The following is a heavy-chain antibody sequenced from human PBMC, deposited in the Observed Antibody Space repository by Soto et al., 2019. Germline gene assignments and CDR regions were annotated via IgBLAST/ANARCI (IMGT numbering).Heavy chain of an antibody. V-gene: IGHV3-7*01. CDR3: ARETYRGFYFDY. CDR1: GFTFNRYW. Sequence: GGSLRLSCAASGFTFNRYWMTWVRQAPGKGLEWVANIKHDGSEKSYVDSVKGRFTISRDNAKNTLYLQMNSLRVEDTALYYCARETYRGFYFDYWGQGTLVTVSS. J-gene: IGHJ4*02. D-gene: IGHD4-4*01. CDR2: IKHDGSEK.